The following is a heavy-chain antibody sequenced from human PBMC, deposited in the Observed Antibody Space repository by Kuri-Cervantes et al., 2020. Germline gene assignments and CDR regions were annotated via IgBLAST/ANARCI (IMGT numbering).Heavy chain of an antibody. J-gene: IGHJ3*02. CDR1: GYSISSGYY. D-gene: IGHD2-2*01. CDR3: ARDSDIVVVPAANHDAFDI. CDR2: IYHSGST. V-gene: IGHV4-38-2*02. Sequence: GSLRLSCAVSGYSISSGYYWGWIRQPPGKGLEWIGSIYHSGSTYYNPSLKSRVTISVDTSKNQFSLKLSSVTAADTAVYYCARDSDIVVVPAANHDAFDIWGQGTMVTVSS.